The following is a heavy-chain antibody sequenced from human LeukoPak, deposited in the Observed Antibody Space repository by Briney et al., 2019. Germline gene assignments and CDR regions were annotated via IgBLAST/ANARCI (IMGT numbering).Heavy chain of an antibody. CDR3: ARNCSSTSCYNPFDY. CDR1: GYTFTGYY. Sequence: ASVEVSCKASGYTFTGYYMHWVRQAPGQGLEWMGWINPNSGGTNYAQKFQGRVTMTRDTSISTAYMELSRLRSDDTAVYYCARNCSSTSCYNPFDYWGQGTLVTVSS. D-gene: IGHD2-2*02. J-gene: IGHJ4*02. V-gene: IGHV1-2*02. CDR2: INPNSGGT.